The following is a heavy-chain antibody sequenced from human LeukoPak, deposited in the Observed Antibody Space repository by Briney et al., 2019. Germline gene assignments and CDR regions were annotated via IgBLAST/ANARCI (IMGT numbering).Heavy chain of an antibody. Sequence: PGGSLRLSCAASGFSFTNYAMSWVRQAPARGPEWVSVIYSGGSTYYADSVKGRFTISRDNSKNTVFLQMNSLRAEDTAVYYCATAVALDSWGQGTLVTVSS. CDR2: IYSGGST. CDR1: GFSFTNYA. J-gene: IGHJ4*02. D-gene: IGHD6-19*01. CDR3: ATAVALDS. V-gene: IGHV3-66*01.